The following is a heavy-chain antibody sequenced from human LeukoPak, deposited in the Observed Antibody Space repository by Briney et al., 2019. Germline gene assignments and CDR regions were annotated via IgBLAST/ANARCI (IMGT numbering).Heavy chain of an antibody. D-gene: IGHD3-22*01. CDR2: ISGSGVST. CDR3: AKGRYYYDGSGYSLDY. V-gene: IGHV3-23*01. CDR1: GFTFNTYA. J-gene: IGHJ4*02. Sequence: GGSLRLSCAASGFTFNTYAMSWVRQAPGKGLEWVSGISGSGVSTYYADSVKGRFTISRDNSENTLYVQMNSLRAEDTALYYCAKGRYYYDGSGYSLDYWGQGTLVTVSS.